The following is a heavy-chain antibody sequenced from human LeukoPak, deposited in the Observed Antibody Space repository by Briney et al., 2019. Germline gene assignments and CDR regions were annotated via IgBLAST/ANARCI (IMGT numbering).Heavy chain of an antibody. CDR2: IYYSGTT. J-gene: IGHJ4*02. CDR1: GGSISSYN. CDR3: ARGPGSGTYWAFDY. Sequence: SETLSLTCTVSGGSISSYNWSWIRQPPGKGLEWIGYIYYSGTTSYNPSLRSRVTISVDTSKNQFSLKLSSVTAGDTAVYYCARGPGSGTYWAFDYWGQGTLVTVSS. V-gene: IGHV4-59*01. D-gene: IGHD1-26*01.